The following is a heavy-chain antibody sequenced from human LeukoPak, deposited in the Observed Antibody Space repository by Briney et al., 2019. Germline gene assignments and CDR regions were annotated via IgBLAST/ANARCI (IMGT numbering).Heavy chain of an antibody. J-gene: IGHJ1*01. D-gene: IGHD3-22*01. Sequence: GASVKVSCKASGYTFSDYYIHWVRQAPGQGLEWMGWINPNSGGTNYQGRVTMIRDTSIITAYMELSSLRSDDTAVYFCARGSYDSSDYEYFQHWGQGTLVTVSS. CDR1: GYTFSDYY. V-gene: IGHV1-2*02. CDR3: ARGSYDSSDYEYFQH. CDR2: INPNSGGT.